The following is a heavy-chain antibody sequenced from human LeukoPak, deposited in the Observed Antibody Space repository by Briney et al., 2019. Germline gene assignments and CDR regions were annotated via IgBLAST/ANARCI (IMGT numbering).Heavy chain of an antibody. J-gene: IGHJ4*02. Sequence: GGSLRLSCAASGFTFSSVWMTWVRQAPGKGLKWVANIRQDGSDKYYADSVKGRFTISRDNAKNSLYLQMNSLRAEDTAIYYCATSTAAAGTDWGQGTLVTVSS. CDR2: IRQDGSDK. CDR3: ATSTAAAGTD. D-gene: IGHD6-13*01. V-gene: IGHV3-7*03. CDR1: GFTFSSVW.